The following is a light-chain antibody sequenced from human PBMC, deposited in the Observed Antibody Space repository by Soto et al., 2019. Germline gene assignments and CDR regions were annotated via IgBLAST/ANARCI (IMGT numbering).Light chain of an antibody. V-gene: IGKV3-11*01. CDR1: QSVGTY. J-gene: IGKJ2*01. CDR2: DAS. CDR3: QQRYNWPNT. Sequence: EIVLTQSPATLSLSPGERATLSCRASQSVGTYLSWYQHNPGQAPRLLIYDASNRATGIPARFSGNGSGTDFTLTISRPEPEDFAVYYCQQRYNWPNTFGQGTKLEIK.